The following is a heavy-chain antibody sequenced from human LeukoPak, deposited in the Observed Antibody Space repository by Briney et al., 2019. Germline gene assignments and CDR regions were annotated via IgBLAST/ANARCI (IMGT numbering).Heavy chain of an antibody. V-gene: IGHV4-59*12. CDR2: IYYSGST. D-gene: IGHD4-17*01. J-gene: IGHJ4*02. CDR3: ARDYGDYGGYDY. Sequence: PSETLSLTCTVSGGSISSYYWSWIRQPPGKRLEWIGYIYYSGSTYYNPSLKSRVTISVDTSKNQFSLKLSSVTAADTAVYYCARDYGDYGGYDYWGQGTLVTVSS. CDR1: GGSISSYY.